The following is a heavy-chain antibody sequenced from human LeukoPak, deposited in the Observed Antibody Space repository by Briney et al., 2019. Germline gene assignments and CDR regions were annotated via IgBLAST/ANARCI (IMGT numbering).Heavy chain of an antibody. D-gene: IGHD6-19*01. V-gene: IGHV4-30-2*01. CDR2: IYHSRST. J-gene: IGHJ4*02. CDR1: GGSISSGGYY. Sequence: NASQTLSLTCTVSGGSISSGGYYWSCIRQPPGKGLEWIGYIYHSRSTYYNPSLKSRVTISVDRSKNQFSLKLSSVTAADTAVYYCAIGVVVIAVAGTATRYFDYWGQGTLVTVSS. CDR3: AIGVVVIAVAGTATRYFDY.